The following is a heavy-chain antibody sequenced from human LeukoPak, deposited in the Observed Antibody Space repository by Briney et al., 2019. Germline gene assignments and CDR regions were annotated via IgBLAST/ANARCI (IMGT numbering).Heavy chain of an antibody. CDR1: GYTFTGYY. CDR3: ARDQALIVGEVAFDI. Sequence: ASVKVSCKASGYTFTGYYMHWVRQAPGQGLAWMGWINPNSGGTNYAQKFQGRVTMTRDTSISTAYMELSRLRSDDTAVYYCARDQALIVGEVAFDIWGQGTMVTVSS. V-gene: IGHV1-2*02. D-gene: IGHD3-22*01. J-gene: IGHJ3*02. CDR2: INPNSGGT.